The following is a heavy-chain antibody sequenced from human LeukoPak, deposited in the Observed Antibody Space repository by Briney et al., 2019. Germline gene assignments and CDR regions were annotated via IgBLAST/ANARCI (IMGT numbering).Heavy chain of an antibody. CDR1: GGSISSGGYS. V-gene: IGHV4-30-2*01. CDR3: ASQKTYYYGSGSYYNIPPAD. Sequence: SQTLSLTCAVSGGSISSGGYSWSWIRQPPGKGLEWIGYIYHSGSTYYNPSLKSRVTISVDRSKNQFSLKLSSVTAADTAVYYCASQKTYYYGSGSYYNIPPADWGQGTLVTVSS. CDR2: IYHSGST. D-gene: IGHD3-10*01. J-gene: IGHJ4*02.